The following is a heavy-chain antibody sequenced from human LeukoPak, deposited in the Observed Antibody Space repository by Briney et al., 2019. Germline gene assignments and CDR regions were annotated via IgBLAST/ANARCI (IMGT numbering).Heavy chain of an antibody. CDR2: IYYSGST. CDR3: AGEPGYCSGGSCYGGWFDP. Sequence: PSETLSLTCTVSGGSICSYYWSWIRQPPGKGLEWIGYIYYSGSTNYNPSLKSRVTISVDTSKNQFSLKLSSVTAADTAVYYSAGEPGYCSGGSCYGGWFDPWGQGTLVTVSS. D-gene: IGHD2-15*01. J-gene: IGHJ5*02. V-gene: IGHV4-59*12. CDR1: GGSICSYY.